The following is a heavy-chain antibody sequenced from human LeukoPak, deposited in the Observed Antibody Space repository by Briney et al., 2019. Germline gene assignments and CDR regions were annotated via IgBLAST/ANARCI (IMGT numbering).Heavy chain of an antibody. V-gene: IGHV4-34*01. J-gene: IGHJ4*02. Sequence: SETLSLTCAVYGGSLSGNYWSWIRQPPGKGLEWIGEINRSGSTKDNPSLKSRVTISVDTSKNQLSLRLSSVTAADTAVHYCARGPADYNKLKPGDRDGYNYKSKRTPFDYWGQGTLVTVSS. CDR1: GGSLSGNY. CDR3: ARGPADYNKLKPGDRDGYNYKSKRTPFDY. D-gene: IGHD5-24*01. CDR2: INRSGST.